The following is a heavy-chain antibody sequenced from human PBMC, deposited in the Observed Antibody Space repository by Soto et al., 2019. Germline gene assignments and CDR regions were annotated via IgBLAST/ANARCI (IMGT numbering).Heavy chain of an antibody. J-gene: IGHJ4*02. CDR3: ASSKVVVGATNDY. CDR1: GFTFSSYA. D-gene: IGHD1-26*01. CDR2: ISYDGSNK. V-gene: IGHV3-30-3*01. Sequence: GGSLRLSCAASGFTFSSYAMHWVRQAPGKGLEWVAVISYDGSNKYYADSVKGRFTISRDNSKNTLYLQMNSLRAEDTAVYYCASSKVVVGATNDYWGQGTLVTVSS.